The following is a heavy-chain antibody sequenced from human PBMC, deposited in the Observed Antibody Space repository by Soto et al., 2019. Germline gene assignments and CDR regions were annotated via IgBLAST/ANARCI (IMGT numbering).Heavy chain of an antibody. Sequence: SETLSLTCTVSGGSISSYYWSWIRQPPGKGLEWIGYIYYSGSTNYNPSHKSRDTISVDTSKNQLSLKMSSVTAADTAVYYCARRYGDYFDYWGQGTLVTVSS. CDR2: IYYSGST. CDR3: ARRYGDYFDY. V-gene: IGHV4-59*08. J-gene: IGHJ4*02. CDR1: GGSISSYY. D-gene: IGHD4-17*01.